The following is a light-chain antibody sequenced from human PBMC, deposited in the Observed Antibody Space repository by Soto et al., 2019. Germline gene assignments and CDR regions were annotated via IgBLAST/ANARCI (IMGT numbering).Light chain of an antibody. CDR2: AAS. CDR1: QGISNY. CDR3: QKYNSAPRT. Sequence: DIQMTQSPSSLSASVGDRVTITCRASQGISNYLAWYQQKPGKVPKLLIYAASTLQSVVPSRFSGSGSGTDFTLTISSLQAEDVATDYCQKYNSAPRTFGQGTKVEIK. V-gene: IGKV1-27*01. J-gene: IGKJ1*01.